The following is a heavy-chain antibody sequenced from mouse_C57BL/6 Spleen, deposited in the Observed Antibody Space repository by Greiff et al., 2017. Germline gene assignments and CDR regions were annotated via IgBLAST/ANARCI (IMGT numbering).Heavy chain of an antibody. CDR2: IHPNSGST. CDR1: GYTFTSYW. CDR3: ARDGYEGYAMDY. D-gene: IGHD2-2*01. Sequence: QVQLKQPGAELVKPGASVKLSCKASGYTFTSYWMHWVKQRPGQGLEWIGMIHPNSGSTNYNEKFKSKATLTVDKSSSKSYMQLSSLTSEDSAVYYCARDGYEGYAMDYWGQGTSVTSSS. J-gene: IGHJ4*01. V-gene: IGHV1-64*01.